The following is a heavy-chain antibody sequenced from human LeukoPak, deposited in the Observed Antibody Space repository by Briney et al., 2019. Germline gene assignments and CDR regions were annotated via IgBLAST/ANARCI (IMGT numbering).Heavy chain of an antibody. V-gene: IGHV1-8*03. CDR2: MNPNGGNS. Sequence: ASVKVSCKASGYTFTNYDINWVRQATGQGLEWMGYMNPNGGNSAYAQKFQGRVTITTDASISTAYMELSGLRSEDTALYYCAREGPDYWGQGTLVTVSS. J-gene: IGHJ4*02. CDR1: GYTFTNYD. CDR3: AREGPDY.